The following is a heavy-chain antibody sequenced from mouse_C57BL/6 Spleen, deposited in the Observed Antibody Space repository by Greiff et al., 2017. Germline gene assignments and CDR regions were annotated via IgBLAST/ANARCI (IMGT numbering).Heavy chain of an antibody. J-gene: IGHJ4*01. CDR2: IDPSDSYT. V-gene: IGHV1-69*01. D-gene: IGHD1-1*01. Sequence: QVQLQQPGAELVMPGASVKLSCKASGYTFTSYWMHWVKQRPGQGLEWIGDIDPSDSYTNYNQKFKGKSTLTVEKSSSTAYMQLSSLTSEDSAVYYCARFYYGSSYAMDYWGQGTSVTVSS. CDR3: ARFYYGSSYAMDY. CDR1: GYTFTSYW.